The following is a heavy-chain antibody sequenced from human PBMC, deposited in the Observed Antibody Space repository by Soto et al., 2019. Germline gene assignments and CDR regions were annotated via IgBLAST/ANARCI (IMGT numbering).Heavy chain of an antibody. Sequence: ASVKVSCKASGYTLTGYYMHWVRQAPGQGLEWMGWINPNSGGTNYAQKFQGWVTMTRDTSISTAYMELSRLRSDDTAVYYCARGSTGTTGDYFQHWGQGTLVTVSS. CDR2: INPNSGGT. J-gene: IGHJ1*01. CDR1: GYTLTGYY. D-gene: IGHD1-7*01. V-gene: IGHV1-2*04. CDR3: ARGSTGTTGDYFQH.